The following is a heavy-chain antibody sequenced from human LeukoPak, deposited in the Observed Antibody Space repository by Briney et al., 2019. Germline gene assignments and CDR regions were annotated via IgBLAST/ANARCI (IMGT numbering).Heavy chain of an antibody. V-gene: IGHV5-51*01. J-gene: IGHJ4*02. CDR1: GYSFTSYW. Sequence: GESLKIPCKGSGYSFTSYWIGWVRQMPGKGLEWMGIIYPGDSNTRYSPSFQGQVTISADKSISTAYLQWSSLKASDTAMYYCARPRGYCSSTSCPLDYWGQGTLVTVSS. CDR2: IYPGDSNT. CDR3: ARPRGYCSSTSCPLDY. D-gene: IGHD2-2*01.